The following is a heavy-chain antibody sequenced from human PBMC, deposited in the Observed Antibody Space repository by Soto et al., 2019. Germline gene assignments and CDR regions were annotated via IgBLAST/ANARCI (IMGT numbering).Heavy chain of an antibody. J-gene: IGHJ6*03. CDR2: IYYSGST. Sequence: QVQLQESGPGLVKPSETLSLTCTVSGGSISSYYWSWIRQPPGKGLEWIGYIYYSGSTNYNPSLKSRVTISVDTSKHQFSLKLSSVTAADTAVYYCARATPPQTLKAGYHHDRGRGYYYYYYMDVWGKGTTVTVSS. V-gene: IGHV4-59*01. D-gene: IGHD3-16*01. CDR3: ARATPPQTLKAGYHHDRGRGYYYYYYMDV. CDR1: GGSISSYY.